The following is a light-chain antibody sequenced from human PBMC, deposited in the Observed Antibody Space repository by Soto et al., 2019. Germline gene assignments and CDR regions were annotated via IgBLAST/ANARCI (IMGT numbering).Light chain of an antibody. CDR1: SGHSSYA. Sequence: QPVLTQSPSASASLGASVKLTCTLSSGHSSYAIAWHQQQPEKGPRYLMKLNSAGSHSKGDGIPDRFSGSSSGAERYLTISSLQSEDEADYYRQTWGTGFYVFGTGTKLTVL. CDR2: LNSAGSH. CDR3: QTWGTGFYV. J-gene: IGLJ1*01. V-gene: IGLV4-69*01.